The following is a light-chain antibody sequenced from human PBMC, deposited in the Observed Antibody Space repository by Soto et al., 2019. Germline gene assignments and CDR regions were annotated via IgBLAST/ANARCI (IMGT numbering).Light chain of an antibody. CDR1: QSVSNIY. Sequence: EIVLTQSPGTLSLSPGEGATLSCRASQSVSNIYLAWYQQKPGQAPRLLMYGTSNRATGIADRFIGSGSGTDFTLTISNLEPEDFAVYYCQQFCRSPRTFGQGTKVEIK. CDR3: QQFCRSPRT. J-gene: IGKJ1*01. CDR2: GTS. V-gene: IGKV3-20*01.